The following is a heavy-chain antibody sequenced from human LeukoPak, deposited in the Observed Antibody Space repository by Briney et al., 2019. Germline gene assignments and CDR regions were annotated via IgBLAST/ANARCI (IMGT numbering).Heavy chain of an antibody. Sequence: GGSLRLSCAASGFTFSSYAMSWVRQAPGKGLEWVSAISGSGGSTYYADSVKGRFTISRDNSKNTLYLQMNSLRAEDTAVYYCAKRRERRWLQPYFDYWGQGTLVTVSS. CDR1: GFTFSSYA. CDR2: ISGSGGST. J-gene: IGHJ4*02. D-gene: IGHD5-24*01. CDR3: AKRRERRWLQPYFDY. V-gene: IGHV3-23*01.